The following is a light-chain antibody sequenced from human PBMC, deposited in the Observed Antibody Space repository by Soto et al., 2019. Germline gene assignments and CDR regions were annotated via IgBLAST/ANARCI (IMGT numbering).Light chain of an antibody. Sequence: QSVLTQTPSVSGAPGQRVTISCTGSSSNIGAGYDVHWYQQLPGTAPKLLIYGNSNRPSGVPDRFSGSESGTSASLAITGLQAEDEADYYCQSYDSSLSGWDVVFGGGTKLTVL. CDR2: GNS. CDR1: SSNIGAGYD. V-gene: IGLV1-40*01. CDR3: QSYDSSLSGWDVV. J-gene: IGLJ2*01.